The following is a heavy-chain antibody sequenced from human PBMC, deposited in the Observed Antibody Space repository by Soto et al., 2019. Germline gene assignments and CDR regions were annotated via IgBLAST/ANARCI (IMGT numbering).Heavy chain of an antibody. D-gene: IGHD3-22*01. Sequence: QPGGSLRLSWAASAFTFSSYAMSWVRQAPGKGLEGVSAISGSGGSTYYADSVKGRFTISRDNAKNTLYLQMNSLRAEDTAVYYCAKDPWPYYYDSSGYYSGYYFDYWGHGTLVTVSS. V-gene: IGHV3-23*01. CDR3: AKDPWPYYYDSSGYYSGYYFDY. J-gene: IGHJ4*01. CDR2: ISGSGGST. CDR1: AFTFSSYA.